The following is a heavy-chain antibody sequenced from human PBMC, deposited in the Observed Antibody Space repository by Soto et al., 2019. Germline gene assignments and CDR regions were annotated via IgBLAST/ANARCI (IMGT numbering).Heavy chain of an antibody. D-gene: IGHD6-13*01. J-gene: IGHJ6*02. CDR1: GGTFSSYA. CDR2: IIPIFGTA. Sequence: QVQLVQSGAEVKKPGSSVKVSCKASGGTFSSYAISWVRQAPGQGLEWMGGIIPIFGTANFAQKFQGRVTITADKSTSTAYMELSSLRSEDTAVYYCARAERGSWTIISAYYYYGMDVWGQGTTVTVSS. CDR3: ARAERGSWTIISAYYYYGMDV. V-gene: IGHV1-69*06.